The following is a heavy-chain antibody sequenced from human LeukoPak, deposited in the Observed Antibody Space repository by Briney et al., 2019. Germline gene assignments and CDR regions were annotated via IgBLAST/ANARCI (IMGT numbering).Heavy chain of an antibody. CDR3: ARAEGEYGDYNYYYYYGMDV. V-gene: IGHV4-59*01. CDR2: IYYSGST. J-gene: IGHJ6*02. D-gene: IGHD4-17*01. CDR1: GGSISSYY. Sequence: PSETLSLTCTVSGGSISSYYWSWIRQPPGKGLEWIGYIYYSGSTNYNPSLKSRVTISVDTSKNQFSLKLSSVTAADTAVYYCARAEGEYGDYNYYYYYGMDVWGQGTTVTVS.